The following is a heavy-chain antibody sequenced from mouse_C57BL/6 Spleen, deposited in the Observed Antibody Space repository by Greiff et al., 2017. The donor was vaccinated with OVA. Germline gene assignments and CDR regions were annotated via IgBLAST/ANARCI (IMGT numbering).Heavy chain of an antibody. CDR3: ARAYGSSAYWYFDV. Sequence: EVQVVESGGGLVKPGGSLKLSCAASGFTFSDYGMHWVRQAPEKGLEWVAYISSGSSTIYYADTVKGRFTISRDNAKNTLFLQMTSLRSEDTAMYYCARAYGSSAYWYFDVWGTGTTVTVSS. J-gene: IGHJ1*03. CDR1: GFTFSDYG. V-gene: IGHV5-17*01. D-gene: IGHD1-1*01. CDR2: ISSGSSTI.